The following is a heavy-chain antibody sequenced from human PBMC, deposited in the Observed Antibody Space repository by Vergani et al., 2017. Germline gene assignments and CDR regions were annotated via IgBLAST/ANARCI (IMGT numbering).Heavy chain of an antibody. V-gene: IGHV3-30-3*01. CDR1: GFTFSSYA. D-gene: IGHD1-26*01. CDR3: ASRPSGSYCMDV. CDR2: ISYDGSNK. J-gene: IGHJ6*02. Sequence: QVQLVESGGGVVQPGRSLRLSCAASGFTFSSYAMHWVRQAPGKGLEWVAVISYDGSNKYYADSVKGRFTISRDNSKNSLYLQMNSLRAEDTAVYYCASRPSGSYCMDVWGQGTTVTVSS.